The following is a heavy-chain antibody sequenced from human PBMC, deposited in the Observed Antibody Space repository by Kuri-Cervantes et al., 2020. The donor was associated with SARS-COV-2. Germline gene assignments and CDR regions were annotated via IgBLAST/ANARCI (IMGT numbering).Heavy chain of an antibody. CDR2: IAWDDDK. CDR3: ARMGDGYDFEY. Sequence: SGPTLVKPTETLTETCTFSGFSLNTNGNRVSWIRQTPGKALEWLARIAWDDDKFYSTSLKSRLIISKDTSKNQVVLTLTNVDPGDTGTYYCARMGDGYDFEYWGQGTVVTVSS. D-gene: IGHD5-24*01. V-gene: IGHV2-70*04. J-gene: IGHJ4*02. CDR1: GFSLNTNGNR.